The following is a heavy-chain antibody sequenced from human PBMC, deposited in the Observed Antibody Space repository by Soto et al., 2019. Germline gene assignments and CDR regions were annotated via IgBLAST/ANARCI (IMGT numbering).Heavy chain of an antibody. V-gene: IGHV1-69*01. J-gene: IGHJ6*02. Sequence: QVQLVQSGAEVKKPGSSVKVSCKASGGTFSSYAISWVRQAPGQGLEWMGGIIPIFGTANYAQKFQGRVTITEDESTSTAYMELSSLRSEDTAVYYCARTAYDFWSGYYHYYYYYGMDVWGQGTTVTVSS. CDR1: GGTFSSYA. CDR2: IIPIFGTA. CDR3: ARTAYDFWSGYYHYYYYYGMDV. D-gene: IGHD3-3*01.